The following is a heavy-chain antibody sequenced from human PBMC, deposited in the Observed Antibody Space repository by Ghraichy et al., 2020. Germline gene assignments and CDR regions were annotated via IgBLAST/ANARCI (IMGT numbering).Heavy chain of an antibody. CDR3: AKDIPVGGWYYAFDY. J-gene: IGHJ4*02. Sequence: GGSLRLSCAASGFTFDDYTMHWVRQAPGKGLEWVSLISWDGGSTYYADSVKGRFTISRDNSKNSLYLQMNSLRTEDTALYYCAKDIPVGGWYYAFDYWGQGTLVTVSS. V-gene: IGHV3-43*01. D-gene: IGHD6-19*01. CDR1: GFTFDDYT. CDR2: ISWDGGST.